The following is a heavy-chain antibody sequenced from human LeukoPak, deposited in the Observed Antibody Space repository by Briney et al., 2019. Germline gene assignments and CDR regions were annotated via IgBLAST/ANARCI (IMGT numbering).Heavy chain of an antibody. CDR3: ARGYYDSSGLTDY. J-gene: IGHJ4*02. CDR1: GGSFSGYY. CDR2: INHSGST. D-gene: IGHD3-22*01. Sequence: SETLSLTCAVYGGSFSGYYWSWIRQPPGEGLEWIGEINHSGSTNYNPSLKSRVTISVDTSKNQFSLKLSSVTAADTAVYYCARGYYDSSGLTDYWGQGTLVTVSS. V-gene: IGHV4-34*01.